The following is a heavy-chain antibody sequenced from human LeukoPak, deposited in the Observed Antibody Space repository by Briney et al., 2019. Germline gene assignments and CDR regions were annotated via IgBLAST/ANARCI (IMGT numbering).Heavy chain of an antibody. Sequence: SETLSLTCTVSGGSINGYYWSWIRQPAGKGLEWIGRIYTSGSTNYNPSLKSRVTISVDTSKNQFSLKLSSVTAADTAVYYCARGIERRDGYPRAWYFDLWGRGTLVTVSS. CDR3: ARGIERRDGYPRAWYFDL. J-gene: IGHJ2*01. CDR1: GGSINGYY. D-gene: IGHD5-24*01. CDR2: IYTSGST. V-gene: IGHV4-4*07.